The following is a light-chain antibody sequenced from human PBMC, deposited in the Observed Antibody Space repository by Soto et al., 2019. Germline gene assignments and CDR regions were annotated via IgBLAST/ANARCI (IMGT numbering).Light chain of an antibody. V-gene: IGLV3-1*01. Sequence: SYELTQPHSVSVSPGQTASITCSGDKLGDKYACWYQQKPRQSPVLVIYQDSKRPSRIPELFSGSNSGNTATLTISGTQAMDEADYSCQAWDSSTASYVFGSGTKLTVL. CDR1: KLGDKY. CDR3: QAWDSSTASYV. CDR2: QDS. J-gene: IGLJ1*01.